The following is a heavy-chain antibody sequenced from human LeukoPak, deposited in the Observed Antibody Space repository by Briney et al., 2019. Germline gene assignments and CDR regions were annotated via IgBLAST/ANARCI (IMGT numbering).Heavy chain of an antibody. J-gene: IGHJ6*02. CDR3: ARGRARFGMDV. CDR1: GYTFTSYD. CDR2: MNPNSGNT. V-gene: IGHV1-8*01. Sequence: ASVKVSCKASGYTFTSYDINWVRQATGQGLEWMGWMNPNSGNTVYTQRFQGRVTMTRNTSTSTAYKELSNLRSEDTAVYYCARGRARFGMDVWGQGTTVTVSS.